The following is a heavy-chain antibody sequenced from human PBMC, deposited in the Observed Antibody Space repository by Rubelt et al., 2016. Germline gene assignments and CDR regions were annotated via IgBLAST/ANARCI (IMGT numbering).Heavy chain of an antibody. Sequence: QVQLQESGPGLVKPSETLSLTCTVSGGSISSYYWSWIRQPPGKGLEWIGYIYYSGSTNYNPSLKSRVTISVDTSKNQFSLKLSSVTAADTAVYYCARQGGTILDYWGQGTLVTVSS. CDR3: ARQGGTILDY. J-gene: IGHJ4*02. CDR1: GGSISSYY. CDR2: IYYSGST. V-gene: IGHV4-59*01. D-gene: IGHD3-9*01.